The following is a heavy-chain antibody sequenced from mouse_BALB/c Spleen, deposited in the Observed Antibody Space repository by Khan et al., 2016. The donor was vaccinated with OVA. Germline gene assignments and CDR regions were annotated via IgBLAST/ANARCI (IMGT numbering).Heavy chain of an antibody. Sequence: QVQLQQSGTELVRPGASVKLSCKASGYTFTNYWINWVKQRPGQGLEWIGNIYPSDSYTNYHQKFNDKATLTVDKSSSTAYMQLSSPTSEGSAVYYGTREGVGGSSFAYWGQGTLVTGSA. D-gene: IGHD1-1*02. J-gene: IGHJ3*01. CDR2: IYPSDSYT. CDR1: GYTFTNYW. CDR3: TREGVGGSSFAY. V-gene: IGHV1-69*02.